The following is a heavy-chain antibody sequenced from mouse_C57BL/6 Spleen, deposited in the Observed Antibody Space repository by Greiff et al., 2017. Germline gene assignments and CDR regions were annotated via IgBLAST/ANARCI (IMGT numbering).Heavy chain of an antibody. J-gene: IGHJ4*01. CDR3: ARDDGSSLYYYAMDY. V-gene: IGHV3-6*01. Sequence: EVQLQESGPGLVKPSQSLSLTCSVTGYSITSGYYWNWIRQFPGNKLEWMGYISYDGSNNYNPSLKNRISITRDTSKNQFFLKLNSVTTEDTATYYCARDDGSSLYYYAMDYWGQGTSVTVSS. D-gene: IGHD1-1*01. CDR1: GYSITSGYY. CDR2: ISYDGSN.